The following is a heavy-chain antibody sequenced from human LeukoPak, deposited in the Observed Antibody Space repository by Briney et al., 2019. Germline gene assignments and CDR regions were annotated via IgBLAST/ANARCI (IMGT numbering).Heavy chain of an antibody. D-gene: IGHD3-10*01. CDR2: IYWDDDK. V-gene: IGHV2-5*02. CDR3: AHNWYYYGSGSYYYMDV. J-gene: IGHJ6*03. CDR1: GLSLGTSGVG. Sequence: SGPTLVNPPQTLTLTCTFSGLSLGTSGVGVGWIRQPPGKALESLALIYWDDDKRYSPSLKSRLTITKDTSKNQVVLTMTKMDPVDTATYYCAHNWYYYGSGSYYYMDVWGKGTTVTVSS.